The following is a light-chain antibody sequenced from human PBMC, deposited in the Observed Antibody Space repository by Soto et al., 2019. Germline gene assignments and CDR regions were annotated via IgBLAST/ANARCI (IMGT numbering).Light chain of an antibody. V-gene: IGKV1-5*03. J-gene: IGKJ1*01. CDR2: KAS. Sequence: DIQMTQSPSTLSTSVGDRVTITCRASQSISSWLAWYQQKPGKAPKLLIYKASSLESGVPSRFSGSRSGTELTLTISSLQPDDFATYYCQQYNSYAWTFGQGTKVEIK. CDR3: QQYNSYAWT. CDR1: QSISSW.